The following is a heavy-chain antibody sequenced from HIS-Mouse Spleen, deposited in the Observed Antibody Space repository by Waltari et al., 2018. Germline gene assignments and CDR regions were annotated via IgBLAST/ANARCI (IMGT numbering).Heavy chain of an antibody. V-gene: IGHV4-39*07. Sequence: QLQLQESGPGLVKPSETLSLTCTVSGGSLSSTSYYWGWIRQPQGKGLEWIGSLYYSGSTYYNPSLKSRVTISVDTSKNQFSLKLSSVTAADTAVYYCAREIPYSSSWYDWYFDLWGRGTLVTVSS. CDR2: LYYSGST. J-gene: IGHJ2*01. CDR3: AREIPYSSSWYDWYFDL. D-gene: IGHD6-13*01. CDR1: GGSLSSTSYY.